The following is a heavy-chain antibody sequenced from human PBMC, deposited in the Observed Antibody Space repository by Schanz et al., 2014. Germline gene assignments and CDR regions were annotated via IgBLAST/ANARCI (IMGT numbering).Heavy chain of an antibody. CDR2: IGTAGDT. Sequence: EVQLLESGGGLVQPGGSLRLSCAASGFTFSSYDMHWVRQVTGKGLEWVSGIGTAGDTYYPDSVKGRFTISRDNPKKTLYLQMNSLRAEDTAVYYCAKDFFIGVARGVIISHDAIDIWGQGTKVTVSS. J-gene: IGHJ3*02. CDR1: GFTFSSYD. D-gene: IGHD3-10*01. V-gene: IGHV3-13*04. CDR3: AKDFFIGVARGVIISHDAIDI.